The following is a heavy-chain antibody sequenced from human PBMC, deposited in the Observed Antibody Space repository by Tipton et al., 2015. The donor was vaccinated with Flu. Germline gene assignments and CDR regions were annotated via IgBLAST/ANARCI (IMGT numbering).Heavy chain of an antibody. CDR1: GGSISSYY. D-gene: IGHD6-6*01. CDR2: INYSGT. J-gene: IGHJ4*02. Sequence: GLVKPSETLSLNCNVSGGSISSYYWSWVRQPPGKGLEWIGYINYSGTNYNPSLKSRVTISVDTAKNQFSLKLSSVTAADTAVYYGASGYSSSSPLDSWGQGTLVTVSS. CDR3: ASGYSSSSPLDS. V-gene: IGHV4-59*01.